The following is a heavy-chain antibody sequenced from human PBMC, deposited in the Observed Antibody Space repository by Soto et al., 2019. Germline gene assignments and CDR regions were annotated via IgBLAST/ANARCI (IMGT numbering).Heavy chain of an antibody. D-gene: IGHD3-3*01. J-gene: IGHJ3*02. Sequence: QVQLQQWGTGLLKPSETLSLTCGVYGESFGYYYWSWVRQPPGKGLEWIGEINHSGRTKYKSSLTSLGTISIDPSKHQFSLKLTSVPPADTAVYYCARWDYDFRDAFDIWGQGTMVTVSS. CDR2: INHSGRT. CDR3: ARWDYDFRDAFDI. CDR1: GESFGYYY. V-gene: IGHV4-34*01.